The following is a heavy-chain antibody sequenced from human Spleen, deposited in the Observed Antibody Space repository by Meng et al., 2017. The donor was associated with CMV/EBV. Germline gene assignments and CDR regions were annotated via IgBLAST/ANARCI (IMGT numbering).Heavy chain of an antibody. J-gene: IGHJ6*02. Sequence: GGSLRLSCAASGFTFSTYAMHWVRQAPGKGLEWVANIKQDGSEKYYVDSLKGRFTISRDNPKNSLYVQMNSLRAEDTAVYYCARDKSNVIFGVVIAGYYGMDVWGQGTTVTVSS. D-gene: IGHD3-3*01. V-gene: IGHV3-7*01. CDR1: GFTFSTYA. CDR2: IKQDGSEK. CDR3: ARDKSNVIFGVVIAGYYGMDV.